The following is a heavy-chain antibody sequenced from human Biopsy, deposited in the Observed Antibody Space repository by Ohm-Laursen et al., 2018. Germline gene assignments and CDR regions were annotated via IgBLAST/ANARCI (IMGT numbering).Heavy chain of an antibody. CDR3: VGPGSPPHGSGGYCATGWFDS. J-gene: IGHJ5*01. D-gene: IGHD2-21*02. CDR1: RVSLINYG. CDR2: IYPNYANT. V-gene: IGHV5-51*01. Sequence: ISCNGSRVSLINYGIGWVRPRPGPGLGCMGIIYPNYANTRYSPTSPGHAIISVDMSISTAYLQWSSRKASDSVMYYCVGPGSPPHGSGGYCATGWFDSWGQGTLVTVSS.